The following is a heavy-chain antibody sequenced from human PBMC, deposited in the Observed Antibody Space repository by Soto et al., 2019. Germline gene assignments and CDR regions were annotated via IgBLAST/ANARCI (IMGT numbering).Heavy chain of an antibody. Sequence: QVQLVESGGGVVQPGRFLRLSCAASGFTFSSYGMHWVRQAPGKGLEWVAVISYDGSNKYYTDSVKGRFTISRDNSKNTLDLQMNSLRGDDTAVYYCVKPLWFGESAVFDRWGQGTLVTVSS. CDR3: VKPLWFGESAVFDR. CDR2: ISYDGSNK. J-gene: IGHJ5*02. D-gene: IGHD3-10*01. CDR1: GFTFSSYG. V-gene: IGHV3-30*18.